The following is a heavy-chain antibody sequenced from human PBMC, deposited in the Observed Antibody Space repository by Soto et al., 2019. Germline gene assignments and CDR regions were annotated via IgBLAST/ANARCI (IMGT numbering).Heavy chain of an antibody. D-gene: IGHD2-15*01. CDR3: ARDPEVVAATEANYYYYYGMDV. V-gene: IGHV4-61*01. J-gene: IGHJ6*02. CDR1: GGSVSSGSYY. Sequence: SETLSLTCTVSGGSVSSGSYYWSWIRQPPGKGLEWIGYIYYSGSTNYNPSLKSRVTISVDTSKNQFSLKLSSVTAADTAVYYCARDPEVVAATEANYYYYYGMDVWGQGTTVTVSS. CDR2: IYYSGST.